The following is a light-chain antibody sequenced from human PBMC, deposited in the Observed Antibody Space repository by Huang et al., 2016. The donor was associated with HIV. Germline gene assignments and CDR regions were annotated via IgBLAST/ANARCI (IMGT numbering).Light chain of an antibody. CDR2: GAS. Sequence: EVVMTQSPATLSVSPGERATLSCRASQSVSSNLAWYQQKPGQAPRRLIYGASTRATGIPARFSDSGSGTEFTLTISSLQSEDFAVYYCQQYNNWPPVTFGQGTKLEIK. CDR3: QQYNNWPPVT. J-gene: IGKJ2*01. CDR1: QSVSSN. V-gene: IGKV3D-15*01.